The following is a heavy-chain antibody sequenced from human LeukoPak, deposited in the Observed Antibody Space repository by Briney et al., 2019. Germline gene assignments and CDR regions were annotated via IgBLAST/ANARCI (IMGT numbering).Heavy chain of an antibody. CDR2: IYYSGST. D-gene: IGHD2-15*01. CDR3: ARVARDHFYFDY. J-gene: IGHJ4*02. V-gene: IGHV4-61*01. CDR1: GYSISSGYF. Sequence: SETLSLTCTVSGYSISSGYFWGWIRQPPGKGLEWIGYIYYSGSTNYNPSLKSRVTISVDTSKNQFSLKLSSVTAADTAVYYCARVARDHFYFDYWGQGTLVTVSS.